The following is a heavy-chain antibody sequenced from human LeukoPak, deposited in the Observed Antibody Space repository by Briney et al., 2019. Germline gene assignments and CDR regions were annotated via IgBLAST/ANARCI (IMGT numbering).Heavy chain of an antibody. CDR1: GLSFSSFA. Sequence: GGSLRLSCAASGLSFSSFAMSWVRQGPARGLEWVSSIRGNGETFYADSVKGRFTLSSDSSRNTVYLQMNSLRAEDTAVYYCAKDLSAAGTGDYWGQGTLVTVSS. J-gene: IGHJ4*02. D-gene: IGHD6-13*01. V-gene: IGHV3-23*01. CDR3: AKDLSAAGTGDY. CDR2: IRGNGET.